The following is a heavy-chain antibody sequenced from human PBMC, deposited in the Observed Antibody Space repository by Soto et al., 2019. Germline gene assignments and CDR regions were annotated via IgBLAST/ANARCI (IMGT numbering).Heavy chain of an antibody. D-gene: IGHD5-12*01. CDR2: IYYSGST. CDR1: GGSISSYY. CDR3: ARRRADGYNLNWFGP. J-gene: IGHJ5*02. V-gene: IGHV4-59*08. Sequence: PSETLSLTCTVSGGSISSYYWSWIRQPPGKGLEWIGYIYYSGSTNYNPSPKSRVTISVDTSKNQFSLKLSSVTAADTAVYYCARRRADGYNLNWFGPWGQGTLVTVSS.